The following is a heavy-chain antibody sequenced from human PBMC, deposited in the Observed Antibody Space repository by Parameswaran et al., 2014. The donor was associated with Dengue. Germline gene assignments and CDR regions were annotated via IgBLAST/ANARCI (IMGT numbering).Heavy chain of an antibody. CDR1: GFTFSSYW. D-gene: IGHD3-22*01. Sequence: LKISCAASGFTFSSYWMSWVRQAPGKGLEWVANIKQDGSEKYYVDSVKGRFTISRDNAKNSLYLQMNSLRAEDTAVYYCATVGLGSYDSSGYYYHYWGQRTLVTVSS. J-gene: IGHJ4*02. V-gene: IGHV3-7*01. CDR2: IKQDGSEK. CDR3: ATVGLGSYDSSGYYYHY.